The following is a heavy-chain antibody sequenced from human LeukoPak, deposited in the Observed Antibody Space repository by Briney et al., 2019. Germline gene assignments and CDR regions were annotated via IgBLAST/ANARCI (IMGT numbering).Heavy chain of an antibody. V-gene: IGHV4-31*03. D-gene: IGHD4/OR15-4a*01. CDR2: IYYSGST. Sequence: SETLSLTCTVSGGSISSGGYYWSWIRQHPGKGLEWIGYIYYSGSTYYNPSLKSRVTISVDTSKNQFSLKLSSVTAADTAVYYCARVGTILLGTTRRYYFDYWGQGTLVTVSS. CDR3: ARVGTILLGTTRRYYFDY. J-gene: IGHJ4*02. CDR1: GGSISSGGYY.